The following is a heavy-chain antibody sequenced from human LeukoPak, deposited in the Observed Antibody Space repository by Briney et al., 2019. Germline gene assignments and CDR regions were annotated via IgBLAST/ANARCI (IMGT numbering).Heavy chain of an antibody. CDR1: GFTFSSYE. CDR3: ARDRSPPGYGDYVNFDY. CDR2: ISSSGSTI. Sequence: EGSLRLSCAASGFTFSSYEMNWVRQAPGKGLEWVSYISSSGSTIYYADSVKGRFTISRDNAKNSLYLQMNSLRAEDTAVYYCARDRSPPGYGDYVNFDYWGQGTLVTVSS. J-gene: IGHJ4*02. V-gene: IGHV3-48*03. D-gene: IGHD4-17*01.